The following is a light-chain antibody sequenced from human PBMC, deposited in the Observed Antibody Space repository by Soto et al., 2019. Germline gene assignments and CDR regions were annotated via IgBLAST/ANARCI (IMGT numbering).Light chain of an antibody. J-gene: IGLJ2*01. CDR3: SSYTASTTLVI. V-gene: IGLV2-14*03. CDR1: SSDVGGYNY. CDR2: DVS. Sequence: QSVLTQPASVSGSPGQSITISCTGSSSDVGGYNYVSWYQQHPGKAPKLMIYDVSNRPSGVSNRFSGSKSGNTASLTISGLQAEDEADYHCSSYTASTTLVIFGGGTKVTVL.